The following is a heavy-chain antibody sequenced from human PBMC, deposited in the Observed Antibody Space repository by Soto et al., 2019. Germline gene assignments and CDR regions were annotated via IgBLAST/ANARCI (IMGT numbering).Heavy chain of an antibody. V-gene: IGHV4-4*02. D-gene: IGHD3-22*01. J-gene: IGHJ4*02. CDR1: GGSISSSNW. CDR3: ARDSGYYDSSGYAPHYYFDY. CDR2: IYHSGST. Sequence: SETLSLTCAVSGGSISSSNWWSWVRQPPGKGLEWIGEIYHSGSTNYNPSLKSRVTISVDKSKNQLSLKLSSVTAADTAVYYCARDSGYYDSSGYAPHYYFDYWGQGTLVTVSS.